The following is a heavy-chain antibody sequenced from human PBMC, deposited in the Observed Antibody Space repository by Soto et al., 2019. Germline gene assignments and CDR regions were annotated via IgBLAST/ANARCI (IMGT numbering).Heavy chain of an antibody. CDR1: GASLGGFH. J-gene: IGHJ3*02. Sequence: PSETLSLTCAIYGASLGGFHWTWLRQAPGKGLEWIGELIHGGSTNYNPSLKGRVSFSLDTSKNQFSLHLMSVTAADTAVYYCARSPLGYDYVRQTWREVGYSFEIWGRGTLVTVSS. V-gene: IGHV4-34*12. CDR2: LIHGGST. D-gene: IGHD3-16*01. CDR3: ARSPLGYDYVRQTWREVGYSFEI.